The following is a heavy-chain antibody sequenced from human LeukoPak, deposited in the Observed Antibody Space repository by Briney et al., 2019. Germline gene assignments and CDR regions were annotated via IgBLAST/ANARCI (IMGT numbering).Heavy chain of an antibody. D-gene: IGHD6-19*01. CDR1: GYTFTGYY. J-gene: IGHJ5*02. Sequence: ASVKVSCKASGYTFTGYYMHWVRQAPEQGLEWMGWINPNSGGTNFEQKFQGRVTMTRDTSISTAYMELSRLRSDDTAVYYCAREAYSSGYGFDPWGQGTLVTVSS. CDR3: AREAYSSGYGFDP. V-gene: IGHV1-2*02. CDR2: INPNSGGT.